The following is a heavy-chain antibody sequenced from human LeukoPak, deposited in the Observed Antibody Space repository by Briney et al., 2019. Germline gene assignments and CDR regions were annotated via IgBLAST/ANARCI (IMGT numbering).Heavy chain of an antibody. CDR3: ARSSDY. D-gene: IGHD3-16*02. J-gene: IGHJ4*02. CDR1: GFTFSSFV. Sequence: PGGSLRLSCAASGFTFSSFVLSWVRQAPGKGLEWVSTISGSDGNTFYADSVKGRFTISRDNSKNTLFLQMNSLRADDTAVYFCARSSDYWGQGTLVTVSS. V-gene: IGHV3-23*01. CDR2: ISGSDGNT.